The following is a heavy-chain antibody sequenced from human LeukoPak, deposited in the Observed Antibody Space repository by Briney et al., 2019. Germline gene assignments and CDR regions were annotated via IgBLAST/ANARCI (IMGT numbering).Heavy chain of an antibody. CDR1: GFTFDDYA. CDR3: AREADNSDYYLDN. CDR2: ISWNSGSI. J-gene: IGHJ4*02. D-gene: IGHD1-1*01. V-gene: IGHV3-9*01. Sequence: GGSLRLSCAASGFTFDDYAMHWVRQAPGKGLEWVSGISWNSGSIGYADSVKGRFTISRDNAKNSLYLQMNSLRVEDTAVYYCAREADNSDYYLDNWGQGTLVTVSS.